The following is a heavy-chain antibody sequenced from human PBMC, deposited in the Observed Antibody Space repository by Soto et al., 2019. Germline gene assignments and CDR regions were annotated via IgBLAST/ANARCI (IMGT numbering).Heavy chain of an antibody. CDR1: GFTFSNYA. Sequence: EVQLLESGGGLVQPGGSLRLSCAASGFTFSNYAMIWVRPAPGKGLEWVSGPSGSGGSTYYADSVKGRFTISRDNSKNTLYLQVNSRRAEDTAVYYCAKGPLDYGSRPEYWGQGTLVTVSS. CDR3: AKGPLDYGSRPEY. CDR2: PSGSGGST. D-gene: IGHD3-10*01. J-gene: IGHJ4*02. V-gene: IGHV3-23*01.